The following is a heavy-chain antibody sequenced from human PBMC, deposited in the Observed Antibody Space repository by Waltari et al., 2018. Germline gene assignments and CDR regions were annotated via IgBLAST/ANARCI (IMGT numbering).Heavy chain of an antibody. CDR3: ARVVQYYDILTGSLGAFDI. D-gene: IGHD3-9*01. J-gene: IGHJ3*02. Sequence: QMQLQESGPGLVKPSETLSLTCAVSGYSISSGYYWGWIRQPPGKGLEWIGSIYHSGSTYYNPSLKSRVTISVDTSKNQFSLKLSSVTAADTAVYYCARVVQYYDILTGSLGAFDIWGQGTMVTVSS. CDR1: GYSISSGYY. CDR2: IYHSGST. V-gene: IGHV4-38-2*01.